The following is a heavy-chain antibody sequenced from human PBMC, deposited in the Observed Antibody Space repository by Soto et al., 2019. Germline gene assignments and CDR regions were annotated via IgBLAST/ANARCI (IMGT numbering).Heavy chain of an antibody. D-gene: IGHD3-16*01. V-gene: IGHV3-21*06. CDR3: ARGVGGGDGMDV. CDR2: ISSSSKDK. Sequence: EVLLVESGGGLVKPGGSLTLSCAASGFTFNTYTINWVRQAPGKGLEWVASISSSSKDKFYADSVKARFNISRDNAKNWLYRQRGGRGAGDPALYYGARGVGGGDGMDVWGQGTTVTVSS. CDR1: GFTFNTYT. J-gene: IGHJ6*02.